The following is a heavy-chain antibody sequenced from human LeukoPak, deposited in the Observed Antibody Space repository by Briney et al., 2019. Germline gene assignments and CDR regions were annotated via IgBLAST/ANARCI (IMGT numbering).Heavy chain of an antibody. CDR3: ARGKRGYSSSWYEY. Sequence: SETLSLTCAVYGGSFSGYYRSWIRQPPGKGLEWIGEINHSGSTNYNPSLKSRVTISVDTSKNQFSLKLSSVTAADTAVYYCARGKRGYSSSWYEYWGQGTLVTVSS. J-gene: IGHJ4*02. V-gene: IGHV4-34*01. CDR1: GGSFSGYY. CDR2: INHSGST. D-gene: IGHD6-13*01.